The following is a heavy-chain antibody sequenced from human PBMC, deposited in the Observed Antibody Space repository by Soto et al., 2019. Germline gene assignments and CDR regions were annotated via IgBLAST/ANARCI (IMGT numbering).Heavy chain of an antibody. CDR2: INNDGIST. CDR1: GFTFSISW. Sequence: EVHVVESGGALVQPGGSLRLSCAASGFTFSISWMHWVCQGPGKGLVWVSRINNDGISTSYADSVKGRFTISRDNAKNTLYLQMNNLRVEDTAVYYCARDTYCETGNCYGGGLDVWGQGTTVTVSS. V-gene: IGHV3-74*01. J-gene: IGHJ6*02. D-gene: IGHD2-15*01. CDR3: ARDTYCETGNCYGGGLDV.